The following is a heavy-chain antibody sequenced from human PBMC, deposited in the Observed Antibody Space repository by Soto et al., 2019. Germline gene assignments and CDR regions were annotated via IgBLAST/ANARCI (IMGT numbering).Heavy chain of an antibody. CDR2: IYSSGST. V-gene: IGHV4-4*07. Sequence: SETLSLTCTVSYGSISNYYWSWVRQPAGKGLEWIGRIYSSGSTDYTPSLKGRVTMSVDTSKNQFSLKLSSVTAADTAVYYCARDGWKCSGGSCYPQTYFDYWGQGTLVTVSS. J-gene: IGHJ4*02. CDR3: ARDGWKCSGGSCYPQTYFDY. D-gene: IGHD2-15*01. CDR1: YGSISNYY.